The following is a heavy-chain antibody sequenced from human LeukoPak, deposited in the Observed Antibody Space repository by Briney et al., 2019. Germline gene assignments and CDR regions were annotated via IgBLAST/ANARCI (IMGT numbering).Heavy chain of an antibody. CDR2: ISSSSSTI. Sequence: GGSLRLSCAASGFTFSSYSMNWVRRAPGKGLEWVSYISSSSSTIYYADSVKGRFTISRDNAKNSLYLQMNSLRAEDTAVYYCASMDPIVVVPAATVYWGQGTLVTVSS. V-gene: IGHV3-48*01. D-gene: IGHD2-2*01. CDR3: ASMDPIVVVPAATVY. J-gene: IGHJ4*02. CDR1: GFTFSSYS.